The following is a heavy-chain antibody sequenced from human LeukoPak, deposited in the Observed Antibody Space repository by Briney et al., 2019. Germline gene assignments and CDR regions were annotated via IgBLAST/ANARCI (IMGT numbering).Heavy chain of an antibody. CDR2: ISGSGGSI. J-gene: IGHJ4*02. CDR1: GFTFSSYA. D-gene: IGHD3-10*01. CDR3: AKELVRGVIPRSGFDY. V-gene: IGHV3-23*01. Sequence: PGGSLTLSCAASGFTFSSYAMSWVRQPPGKGLEWVSGISGSGGSIYYADSVKGRLTISRDSSKNTLYLQMNSLRVEGTAIYYCAKELVRGVIPRSGFDYWGQGTLVTVSS.